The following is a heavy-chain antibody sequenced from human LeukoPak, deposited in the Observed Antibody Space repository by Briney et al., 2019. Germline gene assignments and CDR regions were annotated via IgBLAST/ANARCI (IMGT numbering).Heavy chain of an antibody. J-gene: IGHJ4*02. CDR3: ARGDVWGPLYYFDY. Sequence: SETLSLTCGVSGGSFSGYLWSWIRQAPGKGLEWIGEINYNGENTNYNPSLKSRVTISVDTSKNQFSLKLSSVTAADTAVYYCARGDVWGPLYYFDYWGQGTLVTVSS. V-gene: IGHV4-34*01. CDR2: INYNGENT. D-gene: IGHD3-16*01. CDR1: GGSFSGYL.